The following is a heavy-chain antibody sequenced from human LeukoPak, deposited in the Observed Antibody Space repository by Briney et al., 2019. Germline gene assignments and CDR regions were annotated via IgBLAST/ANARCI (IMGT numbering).Heavy chain of an antibody. J-gene: IGHJ4*02. D-gene: IGHD3-3*01. V-gene: IGHV4-34*01. CDR1: GGSFSGYY. CDR3: ARGSPVTTIFGVVIIKGGFDY. Sequence: PSETLSLTCAVYGGSFSGYYWSWIRQPPGKGLEWIGEINHSGSTNYNPSLKSRVTISVDTSKNQFSLKLSSVTAADTAVYYCARGSPVTTIFGVVIIKGGFDYWAREPWSPSPQ. CDR2: INHSGST.